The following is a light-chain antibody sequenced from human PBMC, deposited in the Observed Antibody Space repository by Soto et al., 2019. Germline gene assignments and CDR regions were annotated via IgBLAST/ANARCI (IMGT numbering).Light chain of an antibody. CDR3: QSYDSSLSRYV. J-gene: IGLJ1*01. V-gene: IGLV1-47*01. CDR1: SSNIGSEY. Sequence: QSVLTQPPSASGTPGQRVTISCSGSSSNIGSEYVVWYQHLPGTAPKLLIYRNNQRPSGVPDRFAGSKSGTSASLAISGLRSEDEADYYCQSYDSSLSRYVFGTGTKLTVL. CDR2: RNN.